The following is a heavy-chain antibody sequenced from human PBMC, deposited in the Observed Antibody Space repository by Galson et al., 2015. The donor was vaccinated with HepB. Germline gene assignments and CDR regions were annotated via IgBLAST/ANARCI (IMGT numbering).Heavy chain of an antibody. CDR2: IGSSSSYI. CDR1: GFTFSSYS. Sequence: SLRLSCAASGFTFSSYSMNWVRQAPGKGLEWVSSIGSSSSYIYYADSVKGRFTISRDNAKNSLYLHMNSLRAEDTAVYYCAREVSGDYPTNYDYWGQGTLVTVSS. D-gene: IGHD4-17*01. CDR3: AREVSGDYPTNYDY. V-gene: IGHV3-21*01. J-gene: IGHJ4*02.